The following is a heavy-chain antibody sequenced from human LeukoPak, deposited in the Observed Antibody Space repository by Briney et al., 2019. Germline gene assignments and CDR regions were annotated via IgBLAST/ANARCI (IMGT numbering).Heavy chain of an antibody. CDR2: FDPEDGET. D-gene: IGHD6-19*01. V-gene: IGHV1-24*01. Sequence: ASVKVSCKVSGYTLTELSMHWVRQAPGKGLEWMGGFDPEDGETIYAQKFRGRVTMTEDTSTDTAYMELSSRRSEDTAVYYCATHSSSGWYVLDYWGQGTLVTVSS. CDR3: ATHSSSGWYVLDY. J-gene: IGHJ4*02. CDR1: GYTLTELS.